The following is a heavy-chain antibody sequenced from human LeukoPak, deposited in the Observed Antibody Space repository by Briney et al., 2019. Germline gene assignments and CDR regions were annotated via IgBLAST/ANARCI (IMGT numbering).Heavy chain of an antibody. Sequence: SQTLSLTCAISGDSVSSNSAAWNWIRLSPSRGLEWLGRTYYRSKWYNNYAVSVKSRITVNPDTSKNQFSLQLNSVTPEDTAVYYCARTTCSGGTCSVSFDSWGQGTPVTVSS. CDR2: TYYRSKWYN. D-gene: IGHD2-15*01. CDR1: GDSVSSNSAA. V-gene: IGHV6-1*01. J-gene: IGHJ4*02. CDR3: ARTTCSGGTCSVSFDS.